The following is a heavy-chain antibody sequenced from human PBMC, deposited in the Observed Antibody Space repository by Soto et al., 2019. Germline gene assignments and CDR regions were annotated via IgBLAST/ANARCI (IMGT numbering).Heavy chain of an antibody. D-gene: IGHD2-15*01. CDR2: IIPIFDTA. Sequence: QVQLVQSGAEVKKPGSSVKVSCKASGGTFSSYTISWVRQAPGQGLEWIGGIIPIFDTANYAQKFQGRVTITADESTSTAYMELSSLRSEDTAVYYCASYEGYCSGGSCYQPNFDYWGQGTLVTVSS. CDR1: GGTFSSYT. V-gene: IGHV1-69*01. J-gene: IGHJ4*02. CDR3: ASYEGYCSGGSCYQPNFDY.